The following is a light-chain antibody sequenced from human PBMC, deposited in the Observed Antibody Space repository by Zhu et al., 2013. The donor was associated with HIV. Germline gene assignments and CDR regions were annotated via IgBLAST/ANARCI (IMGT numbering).Light chain of an antibody. CDR3: QQYYSTPRT. V-gene: IGKV1-5*03. J-gene: IGKJ1*01. Sequence: DTQMTQSPSTLSASVGDRVTMTCRASQSVSTWVAWYQHKPGKAPKLLIYKASSLQSGVPSRFSGSGSGTEFTLTISSLQPDDVAVYYCQQYYSTPRTFGQGTKVEIK. CDR2: KAS. CDR1: QSVSTW.